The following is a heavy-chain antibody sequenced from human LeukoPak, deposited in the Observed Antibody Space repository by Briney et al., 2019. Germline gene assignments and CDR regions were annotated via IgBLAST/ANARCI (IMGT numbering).Heavy chain of an antibody. D-gene: IGHD3-9*01. J-gene: IGHJ4*02. V-gene: IGHV4-61*01. CDR3: ARSLTGLDY. CDR1: GGSVSSGSYY. Sequence: SETLSLTCTVSGGSVSSGSYYWTWIRQPPGKGLEWIGYIYYSGSTNYNPSLKSRATISVDTSKNQFSLKLSSVTAADTAVYYCARSLTGLDYWGQGALVTVSS. CDR2: IYYSGST.